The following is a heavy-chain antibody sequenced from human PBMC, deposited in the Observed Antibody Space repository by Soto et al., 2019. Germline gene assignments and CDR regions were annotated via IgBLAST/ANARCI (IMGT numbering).Heavy chain of an antibody. CDR1: GFTFSSYG. J-gene: IGHJ6*03. D-gene: IGHD1-20*01. CDR3: ARVEELDRNWNYYYYYYMDV. Sequence: QVQLVESGGGVVQPGRSLRLSCAASGFTFSSYGMHWVRQAPGKGLEWVAVIWYDGSNKYYADSVKGRFTISRDNSKNTLYLQMNSLRAEDTAVYYCARVEELDRNWNYYYYYYMDVWGKGTTVTVSS. V-gene: IGHV3-33*01. CDR2: IWYDGSNK.